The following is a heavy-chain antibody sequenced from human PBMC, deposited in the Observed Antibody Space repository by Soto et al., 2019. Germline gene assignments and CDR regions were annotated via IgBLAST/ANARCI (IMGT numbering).Heavy chain of an antibody. CDR3: ARDPHCSGGSCYHPWGNGWFDP. CDR2: IWYDGSNK. D-gene: IGHD2-15*01. V-gene: IGHV3-33*01. Sequence: GGSLRLSCAASGFTFSSYGMHWVRQAPGKGLEWVAVIWYDGSNKYYADSVKGRFTISRDNSKNTLYLQMNSLRAEDTAVYYCARDPHCSGGSCYHPWGNGWFDPWGQGTLVTVSS. CDR1: GFTFSSYG. J-gene: IGHJ5*02.